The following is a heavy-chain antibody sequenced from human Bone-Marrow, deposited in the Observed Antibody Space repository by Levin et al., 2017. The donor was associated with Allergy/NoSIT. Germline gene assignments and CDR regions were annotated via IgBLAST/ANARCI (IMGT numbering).Heavy chain of an antibody. CDR3: ARDHRWPLGDVYYFDY. J-gene: IGHJ4*02. D-gene: IGHD3-16*01. CDR1: GYTFTGYY. V-gene: IGHV1-2*06. Sequence: ASVKVSCKASGYTFTGYYMHWVRQAPGQGLEWMGRINPNSGGTNYAQKFQGRVTMTRDTSISTAYMELSRLRSDDTAVYYCARDHRWPLGDVYYFDYWGQGTLVTVSS. CDR2: INPNSGGT.